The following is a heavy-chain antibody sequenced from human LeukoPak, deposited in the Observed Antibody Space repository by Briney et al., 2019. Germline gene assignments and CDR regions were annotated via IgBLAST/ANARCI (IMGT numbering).Heavy chain of an antibody. D-gene: IGHD6-19*01. Sequence: SQTLSLTCTVSGGSISSGGYYWSWIRQHPGKGLEWIGYIYYSGSTYYNPSLKSRVTISVDTSKNQFSLKLSSVTAADTAVYYCARDRLSSGWSDYYYGMDVWGQGTTVTVSS. CDR3: ARDRLSSGWSDYYYGMDV. V-gene: IGHV4-31*03. CDR2: IYYSGST. CDR1: GGSISSGGYY. J-gene: IGHJ6*02.